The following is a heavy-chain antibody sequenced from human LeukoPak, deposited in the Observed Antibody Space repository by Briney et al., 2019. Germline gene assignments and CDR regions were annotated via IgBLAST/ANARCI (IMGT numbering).Heavy chain of an antibody. V-gene: IGHV1-46*01. Sequence: ASVKVSCKASGYTFTNFYMHWVRQAPGQGLEWMGIINPSGVTTNYAQKFQGRVTMTRDMSTSTDYMELSSLRSEDTAVYYCARDNSVEDTAWWFDPWGQGTLVTVSS. CDR3: ARDNSVEDTAWWFDP. CDR2: INPSGVTT. D-gene: IGHD4-23*01. CDR1: GYTFTNFY. J-gene: IGHJ5*02.